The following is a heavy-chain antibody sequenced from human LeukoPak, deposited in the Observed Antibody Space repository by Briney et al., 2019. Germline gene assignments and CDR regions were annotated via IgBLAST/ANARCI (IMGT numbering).Heavy chain of an antibody. Sequence: GESLKISLKGSGYRFTSYWIGWVRPMPGKGLEWMGIIYPGDSDTRYSPSFQGQVTISADKSISTAYLQWSSLKASDTAMYYCARQGLKMATIPDYYYYYMDVWGKGTTVTVSS. CDR3: ARQGLKMATIPDYYYYYMDV. D-gene: IGHD5-24*01. J-gene: IGHJ6*03. CDR2: IYPGDSDT. CDR1: GYRFTSYW. V-gene: IGHV5-51*01.